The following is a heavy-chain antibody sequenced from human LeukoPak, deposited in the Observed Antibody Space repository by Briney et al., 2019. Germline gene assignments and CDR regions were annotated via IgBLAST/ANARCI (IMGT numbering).Heavy chain of an antibody. J-gene: IGHJ4*02. CDR2: ISSSSSYI. CDR3: ASMTSGSQGY. V-gene: IGHV3-21*01. Sequence: NPGGSLRLSCAASGFTFSSYSMNWVRQAPGKGLEWVSSISSSSSYIYYADSVKGRFTISRDNAKNSLYLQMNRLRAEDTAVYYCASMTSGSQGYWGQGTLVTVSS. D-gene: IGHD1-26*01. CDR1: GFTFSSYS.